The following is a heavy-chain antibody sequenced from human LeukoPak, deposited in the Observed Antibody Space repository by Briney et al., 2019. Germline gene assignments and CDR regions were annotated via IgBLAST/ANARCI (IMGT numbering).Heavy chain of an antibody. CDR1: GYTFTGYY. D-gene: IGHD3-9*01. J-gene: IGHJ3*02. CDR3: ARTRVFGRYFDWSDDASDI. CDR2: INANSSGT. Sequence: ASVKVSCKASGYTFTGYYMHWVRQAPGQGLEWMGRINANSSGTNYAQKFQGRVTMTRDTSISTAYMELSRLRSDDTAVYYCARTRVFGRYFDWSDDASDIWGQGTVVTVSS. V-gene: IGHV1-2*06.